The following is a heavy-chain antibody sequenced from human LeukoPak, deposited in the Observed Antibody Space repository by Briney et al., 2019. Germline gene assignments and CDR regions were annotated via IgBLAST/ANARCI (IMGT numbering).Heavy chain of an antibody. J-gene: IGHJ6*02. CDR1: GFTFSSYA. CDR3: AKGDRFGTAGTMDV. V-gene: IGHV3-23*01. D-gene: IGHD1-1*01. Sequence: GGSLRLSCAASGFTFSSYAMSWVRQAPGKGLEWVSAISGSGDSTYYADSVKGRITISRDNSKNTLYLQMNSLRAEDTAVYYCAKGDRFGTAGTMDVWGQGTTVTVSS. CDR2: ISGSGDST.